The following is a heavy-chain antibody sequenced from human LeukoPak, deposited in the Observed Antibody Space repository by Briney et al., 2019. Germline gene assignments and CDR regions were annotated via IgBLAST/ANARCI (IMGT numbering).Heavy chain of an antibody. V-gene: IGHV3-23*01. CDR1: GFTFSSYA. CDR2: ISGSGGST. Sequence: GGSLRLSCAASGFTFSSYAMSWVRQAPGKGLEWVSAISGSGGSTYYADSVKGRFTISRDNAKNSLYLQMNSLRAEDTALYHCARSFHAFDIWGQGTMVTVSS. D-gene: IGHD3-10*01. J-gene: IGHJ3*02. CDR3: ARSFHAFDI.